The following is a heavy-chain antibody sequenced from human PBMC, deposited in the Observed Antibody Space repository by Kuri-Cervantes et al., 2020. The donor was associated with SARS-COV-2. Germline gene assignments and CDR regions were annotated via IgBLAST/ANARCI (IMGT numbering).Heavy chain of an antibody. CDR1: GFTFSNFG. J-gene: IGHJ6*02. V-gene: IGHV3-30*03. CDR3: ARGAAAADYLFYGMDV. D-gene: IGHD6-13*01. Sequence: GESLKISCAASGFTFSNFGMHWVRQAPGKGLEWVTLISYDGSDKYYADSMKGRFTISRDNSKSTLFLQMNSLRAEDTAEYYCARGAAAADYLFYGMDVWGRGTTVTVSS. CDR2: ISYDGSDK.